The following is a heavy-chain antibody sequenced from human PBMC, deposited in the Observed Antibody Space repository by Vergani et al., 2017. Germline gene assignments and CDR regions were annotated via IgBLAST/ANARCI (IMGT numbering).Heavy chain of an antibody. V-gene: IGHV4-59*12. D-gene: IGHD3-10*01. CDR2: IYYSGST. J-gene: IGHJ6*02. Sequence: QVQLQESGPGLVKPSETLSLTCTVSGGSISSYYWSWIRQPPGKGLEWIGYIYYSGSTNYNPSLKSRVTMSVDTSKNQFSLKLSSVTAADTAVYYCARDRSESGSYYYYYYYGMDVWGQGTTVTVSS. CDR3: ARDRSESGSYYYYYYYGMDV. CDR1: GGSISSYY.